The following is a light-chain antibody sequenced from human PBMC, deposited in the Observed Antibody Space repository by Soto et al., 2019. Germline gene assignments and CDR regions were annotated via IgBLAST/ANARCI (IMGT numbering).Light chain of an antibody. CDR1: SSDVGGYNY. CDR3: GSYTSSSTLVV. Sequence: QSALTQPASVSGSPGQSITISCTGTSSDVGGYNYVSWYQRHPGKAPKLMIYDVSNRPSGVSNRFSGSKSGNTASLTISGLQADDEADYYCGSYTSSSTLVVFGGGTKLTV. V-gene: IGLV2-14*01. CDR2: DVS. J-gene: IGLJ2*01.